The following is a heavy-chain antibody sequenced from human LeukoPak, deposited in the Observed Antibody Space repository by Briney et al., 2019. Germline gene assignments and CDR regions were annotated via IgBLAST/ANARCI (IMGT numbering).Heavy chain of an antibody. CDR1: GDSISSSSYC. CDR2: IYNSANT. V-gene: IGHV4-39*01. CDR3: ARHSRSAYTGYENAFDI. D-gene: IGHD5-12*01. Sequence: KTSETLSLTCTVSGDSISSSSYCWDWIRQPPGKGLEWIGNIYNSANTHYSPSLKTRITMSVDTSKNQFSLKLNSVTAADTGIYYCARHSRSAYTGYENAFDIWGQGTMVTVSS. J-gene: IGHJ3*02.